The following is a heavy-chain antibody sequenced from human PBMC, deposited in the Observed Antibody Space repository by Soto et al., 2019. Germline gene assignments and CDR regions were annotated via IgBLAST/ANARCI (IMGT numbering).Heavy chain of an antibody. V-gene: IGHV1-18*01. CDR1: GYTFTSYG. Sequence: ASVKVSCKASGYTFTSYGISWVRQAPGQGLEWMGWISAYNGNTNYAQKLQGRVTMTTDTSTSTAYMELRSLRSDDTAVYYCARFWQDYYYYYGMDVWGQGTTVTVS. D-gene: IGHD3-3*01. J-gene: IGHJ6*02. CDR2: ISAYNGNT. CDR3: ARFWQDYYYYYGMDV.